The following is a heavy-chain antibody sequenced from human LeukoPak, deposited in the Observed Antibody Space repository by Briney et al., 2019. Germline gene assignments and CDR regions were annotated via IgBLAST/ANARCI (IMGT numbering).Heavy chain of an antibody. D-gene: IGHD5-18*01. Sequence: GRSLRLSCAASGFTFSSYGMHWVRQAPGKGLEWVAVISYDGSNKYYADSVKGRFTISRDNSKNTLYLQMNSLRAEDTAVYYCAKNSYGYVDAFDIWGQGTMATVSS. CDR1: GFTFSSYG. V-gene: IGHV3-30*18. CDR2: ISYDGSNK. J-gene: IGHJ3*02. CDR3: AKNSYGYVDAFDI.